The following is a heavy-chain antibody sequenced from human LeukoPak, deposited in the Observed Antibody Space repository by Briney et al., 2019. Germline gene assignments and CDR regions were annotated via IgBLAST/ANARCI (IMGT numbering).Heavy chain of an antibody. CDR1: GFTFSSYA. V-gene: IGHV3-64*01. Sequence: GGSLRLSCAASGFTFSSYAMHWVRQAPGKGLEYVSAISSNGGSTYYANSVKGRFTISRDNSKNTLYLQMGSLRAEDMAVYYCARGYSSGIDYWGQGTLVTVSS. CDR3: ARGYSSGIDY. CDR2: ISSNGGST. D-gene: IGHD6-19*01. J-gene: IGHJ4*02.